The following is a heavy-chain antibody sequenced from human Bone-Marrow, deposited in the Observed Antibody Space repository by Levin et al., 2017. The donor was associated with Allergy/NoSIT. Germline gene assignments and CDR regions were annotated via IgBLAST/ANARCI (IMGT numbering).Heavy chain of an antibody. CDR2: IYYSGST. D-gene: IGHD3-22*01. CDR3: ARPITTSNDAFDI. CDR1: GGSISSYY. J-gene: IGHJ3*02. V-gene: IGHV4-59*01. Sequence: GSLRLSCTVSGGSISSYYWSWIRQPPGKGLEWIGYIYYSGSTNYNPSLKSRVTISVDTSKNQFSLKLSSVTAADTAVYYCARPITTSNDAFDIWGQGTMVTVSS.